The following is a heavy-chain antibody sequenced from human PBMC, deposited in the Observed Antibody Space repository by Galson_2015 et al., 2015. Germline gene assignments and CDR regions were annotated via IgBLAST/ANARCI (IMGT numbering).Heavy chain of an antibody. D-gene: IGHD6-13*01. CDR3: AKDPLLYSSSSQRVAFDI. CDR1: GFTFSSYA. CDR2: ISGSGGST. J-gene: IGHJ3*02. V-gene: IGHV3-23*01. Sequence: SLRLSCAASGFTFSSYAMSWVRQAPGKGLEWVSAISGSGGSTYYADSVKGRFTISRDNSKNTLYLQMNSLRAEDTAVYYCAKDPLLYSSSSQRVAFDIWGQGTMVTVSS.